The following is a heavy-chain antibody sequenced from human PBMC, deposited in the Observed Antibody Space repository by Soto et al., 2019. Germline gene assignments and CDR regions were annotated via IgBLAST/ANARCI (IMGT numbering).Heavy chain of an antibody. D-gene: IGHD6-19*01. CDR1: GFRFSIYR. Sequence: EVQLVESGGALVQRGGSLTLSCAASGFRFSIYRMNWVRQAPGKGLEWSAYITSDTKTIKYAESVKGRFTISRDNAKNSVYLQMDNLSDEDTAVYYCARSVEGHFDYWGQGTVVTVSS. J-gene: IGHJ4*02. CDR2: ITSDTKTI. CDR3: ARSVEGHFDY. V-gene: IGHV3-48*02.